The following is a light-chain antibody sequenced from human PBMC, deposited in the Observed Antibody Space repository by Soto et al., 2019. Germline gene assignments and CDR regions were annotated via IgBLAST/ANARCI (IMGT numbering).Light chain of an antibody. V-gene: IGKV3-20*01. J-gene: IGKJ1*01. CDR2: GAS. CDR3: QQYGSSLWT. CDR1: QSVDSRY. Sequence: EIVLTQSPGTLSLSPGERATLSCWASQSVDSRYLAWYQQKPGQAPRLLIYGASSRATGIPDRFSGSGSGTDFTLTISRLEPEDFAVYYCQQYGSSLWTFGQGTKVDIK.